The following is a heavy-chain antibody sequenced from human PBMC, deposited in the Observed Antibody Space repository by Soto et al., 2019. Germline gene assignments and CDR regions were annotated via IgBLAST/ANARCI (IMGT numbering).Heavy chain of an antibody. D-gene: IGHD6-6*01. J-gene: IGHJ6*02. CDR2: IYPGDSDT. CDR3: ARIEYSRATRYYYYYYGMDV. V-gene: IGHV5-51*01. Sequence: PGESLKISCKGSGYSFTSYWIGWVRQMPGKGLEWMGIIYPGDSDTRYSPSFQGQVTISADKSISTAYLQWSSLKASDTAMYYCARIEYSRATRYYYYYYGMDVWGQGTTVTVSS. CDR1: GYSFTSYW.